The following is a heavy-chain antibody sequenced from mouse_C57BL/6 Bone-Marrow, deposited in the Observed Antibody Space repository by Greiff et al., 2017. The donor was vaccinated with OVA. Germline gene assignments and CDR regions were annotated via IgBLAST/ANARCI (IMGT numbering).Heavy chain of an antibody. J-gene: IGHJ1*03. CDR1: GFTFSDYY. Sequence: EVKLVESGGGLVQPGGSLKLSCAASGFTFSDYYMYWVRQTPEKRLAWVAYISNGGGSTYYPDTVKGRFTISRDNAKNTLYRQMSRLKSEDTAMYYCASRGLLRYFDVWGTGTTVTVSS. D-gene: IGHD2-3*01. CDR2: ISNGGGST. CDR3: ASRGLLRYFDV. V-gene: IGHV5-12*01.